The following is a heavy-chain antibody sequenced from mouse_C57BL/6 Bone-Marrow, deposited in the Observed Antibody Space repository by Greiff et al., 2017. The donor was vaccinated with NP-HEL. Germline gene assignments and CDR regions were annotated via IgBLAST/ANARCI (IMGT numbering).Heavy chain of an antibody. CDR2: INPYNGGT. V-gene: IGHV1-19*01. J-gene: IGHJ3*01. D-gene: IGHD2-4*01. CDR3: ARDGGLRLFAY. CDR1: GYTFTDYY. Sequence: VQLQQSGPVLVKPGASVKMSCKASGYTFTDYYMNWEKQSHGKSLEWIGVINPYNGGTSYNQKFKGKATLTVDKSSSTAYMELNSLTSEDSAVYYCARDGGLRLFAYWGQGTLVTVSA.